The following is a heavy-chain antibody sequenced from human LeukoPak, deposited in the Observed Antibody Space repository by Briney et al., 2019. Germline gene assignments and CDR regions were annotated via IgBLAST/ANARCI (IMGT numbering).Heavy chain of an antibody. J-gene: IGHJ4*02. CDR2: ISYDGSNK. V-gene: IGHV3-30*04. D-gene: IGHD3-10*01. Sequence: PGGSLRLSCAASGFTFSNYAIHWVRQAPGKGLEWVAVISYDGSNKYYADSVKGRFTISRDNSKNTLYLQMNSLRAEDTAVYYCARGPGDFDYWGQGTLVTVSS. CDR3: ARGPGDFDY. CDR1: GFTFSNYA.